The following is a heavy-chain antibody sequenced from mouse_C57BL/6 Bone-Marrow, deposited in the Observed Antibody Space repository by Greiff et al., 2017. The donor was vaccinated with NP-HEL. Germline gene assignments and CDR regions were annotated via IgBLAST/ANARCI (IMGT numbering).Heavy chain of an antibody. J-gene: IGHJ4*01. D-gene: IGHD1-1*01. CDR2: IYPGSGST. CDR3: ARWGTTVVAPYAMDY. CDR1: GYTFTSYW. Sequence: QLQQPGAELVKPGASVKMSCKASGYTFTSYWITWVKQRPGQGLEWIGDIYPGSGSTNYNEKFKSKATLTVDTSSSTAYMQLSSLTSEDSAVYYCARWGTTVVAPYAMDYWGQGTSVTVSS. V-gene: IGHV1-55*01.